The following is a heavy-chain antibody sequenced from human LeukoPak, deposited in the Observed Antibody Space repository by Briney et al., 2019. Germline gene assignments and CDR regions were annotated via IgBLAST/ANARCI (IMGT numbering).Heavy chain of an antibody. J-gene: IGHJ5*02. CDR1: GGSISSSSYY. CDR3: ARALRGDSNWFDP. CDR2: ICYSGST. V-gene: IGHV4-39*07. Sequence: SETLSLTCTVSGGSISSSSYYWGWIRQPPGKGLEWIGSICYSGSTYYNPSLKSRVTISVDTSKNQFSLKLSSVTAADTAVYYCARALRGDSNWFDPWGQGTLVTVSS. D-gene: IGHD2-21*02.